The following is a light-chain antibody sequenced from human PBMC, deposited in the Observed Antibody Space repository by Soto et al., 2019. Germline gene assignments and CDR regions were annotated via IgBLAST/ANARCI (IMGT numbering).Light chain of an antibody. CDR1: QSVSSNY. J-gene: IGKJ4*01. CDR2: GAS. V-gene: IGKV3-20*01. Sequence: EIVLTQSPGTLSLSPGERATLSCRASQSVSSNYLAWYQQKPGQAPRLLIYGASSRATGIPDRFSGSGSGTDFTLTISRLEPDDFAVYHCQQDGSSPLTFGGGTKVEIK. CDR3: QQDGSSPLT.